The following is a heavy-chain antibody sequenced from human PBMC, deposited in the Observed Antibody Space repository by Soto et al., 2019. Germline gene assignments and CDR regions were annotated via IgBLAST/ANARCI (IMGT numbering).Heavy chain of an antibody. CDR3: ARGTGGNSWSFWYFDL. CDR2: IYYSGST. Sequence: QVQLQESGPGLVKPSQTLSLTCTVSGGSISSGDYYWSWIRQPPGKGLEWIGYIYYSGSTYYNPSLKSRVTNALDTSKNQFSLKLSSVTAADTAVYYCARGTGGNSWSFWYFDLWGRGTLVTVSS. CDR1: GGSISSGDYY. J-gene: IGHJ2*01. D-gene: IGHD2-21*02. V-gene: IGHV4-30-4*01.